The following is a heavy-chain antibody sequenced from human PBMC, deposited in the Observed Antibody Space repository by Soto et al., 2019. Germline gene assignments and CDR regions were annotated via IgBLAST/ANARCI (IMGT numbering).Heavy chain of an antibody. D-gene: IGHD5-12*01. CDR2: ITRDGSST. V-gene: IGHV3-74*01. CDR3: ASGMATNFDY. CDR1: RFTFSSYW. Sequence: EVQLVESGGGLVQPGGSLRLSCAASRFTFSSYWMHWVRQAPGKGLVWVSRITRDGSSTSYADSVKGRFTISRDNAKNTLYLQMNSLRAEDTAVYYCASGMATNFDYWGQGTLVTVSS. J-gene: IGHJ4*02.